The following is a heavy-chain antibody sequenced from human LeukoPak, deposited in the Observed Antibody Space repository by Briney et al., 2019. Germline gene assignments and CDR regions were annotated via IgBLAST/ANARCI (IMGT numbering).Heavy chain of an antibody. Sequence: GRSLRLSCAASGFTFSSYGMHWVRQAPGQGLEWMGWINPNSGGTNYAQKFQGRVTMTRDTSISTAYMELSRLRSDDTAVYYCARDQEHSGRYYYYMDVWGKGTTVTVSS. J-gene: IGHJ6*03. D-gene: IGHD6-19*01. CDR1: GFTFSSYG. CDR3: ARDQEHSGRYYYYMDV. CDR2: INPNSGGT. V-gene: IGHV1-2*02.